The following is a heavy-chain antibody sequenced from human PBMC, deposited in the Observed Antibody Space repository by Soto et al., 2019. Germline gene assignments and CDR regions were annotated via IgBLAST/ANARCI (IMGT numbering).Heavy chain of an antibody. CDR2: INTYNGNT. CDR1: GYTFTNYG. Sequence: QVQLVQSGAEVKKPGASVKVSCKASGYTFTNYGISWVRQAPGQGLEWMGWINTYNGNTNHAQKLQGRVTMTTDTSTSTAYMELRSLRSDDTAVYYCAGGVGSGTYYNQSNWFDPWGQGTLVTVSS. CDR3: AGGVGSGTYYNQSNWFDP. D-gene: IGHD3-10*01. J-gene: IGHJ5*02. V-gene: IGHV1-18*01.